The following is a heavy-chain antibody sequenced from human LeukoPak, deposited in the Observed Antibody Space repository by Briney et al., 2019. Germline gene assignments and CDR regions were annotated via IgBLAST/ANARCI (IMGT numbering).Heavy chain of an antibody. CDR2: ISAYNGNT. CDR3: ARDRRVVVTAIHYFDY. J-gene: IGHJ4*02. D-gene: IGHD2-21*02. V-gene: IGHV1-18*01. Sequence: ASVKVSFKAACYTFTSYGISWVRQAPGQGREWMGWISAYNGNTNYAQKLQGRVTMTTETSTSTAYMELRSLRSDDTAVYYCARDRRVVVTAIHYFDYWGPGTLVTVSS. CDR1: CYTFTSYG.